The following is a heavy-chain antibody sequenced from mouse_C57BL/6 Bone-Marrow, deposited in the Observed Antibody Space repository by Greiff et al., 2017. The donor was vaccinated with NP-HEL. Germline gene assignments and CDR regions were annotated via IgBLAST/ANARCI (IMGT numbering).Heavy chain of an antibody. J-gene: IGHJ1*03. Sequence: VQLQQPGAELVRPGTSVKLSCKASGYTFTSYWMHWVKQRPGQGLEWIGVIDPSDSYTNYNQKFKGKATLTVDTSSSTAYMQLSSLTSEDSAVYYCARMTYDYDGYFDVWGTGTTVTVSS. V-gene: IGHV1-59*01. CDR2: IDPSDSYT. CDR1: GYTFTSYW. D-gene: IGHD2-4*01. CDR3: ARMTYDYDGYFDV.